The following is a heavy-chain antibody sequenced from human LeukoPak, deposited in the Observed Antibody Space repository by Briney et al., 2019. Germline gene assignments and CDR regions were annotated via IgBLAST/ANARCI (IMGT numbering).Heavy chain of an antibody. Sequence: SETLSLTCTVSGGSISSSSYYWGWIRQPPGKGLEWIGSIYYSGSTYYNPSLKSRVTISVDTSKNQFSLKLSTVTAADTAVYYCARQLGYCSSTSCYADKVDYWGQGTLVTVSS. D-gene: IGHD2-2*01. J-gene: IGHJ4*02. CDR3: ARQLGYCSSTSCYADKVDY. CDR1: GGSISSSSYY. CDR2: IYYSGST. V-gene: IGHV4-39*01.